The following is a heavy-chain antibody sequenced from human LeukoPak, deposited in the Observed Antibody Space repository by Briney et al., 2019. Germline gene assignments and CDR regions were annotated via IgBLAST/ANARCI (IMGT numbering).Heavy chain of an antibody. V-gene: IGHV3-53*01. Sequence: QPGGSLRLSCAASGFTVSSNYMSWVRQAPGKGLEWVSVIYSGGSTYYADSVKGRFTISRDNSKNTLYLQMNSLRAEDTAVYYCARDSAGTDYYYGMDAWGQGTTVTVSS. D-gene: IGHD6-19*01. CDR3: ARDSAGTDYYYGMDA. CDR1: GFTVSSNY. CDR2: IYSGGST. J-gene: IGHJ6*02.